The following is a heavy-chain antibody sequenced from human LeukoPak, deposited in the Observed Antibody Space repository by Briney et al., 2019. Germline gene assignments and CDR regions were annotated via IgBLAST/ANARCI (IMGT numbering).Heavy chain of an antibody. CDR1: GFTFSNYE. CDR3: ARGRVTYDY. V-gene: IGHV3-48*03. Sequence: PGGSLRLSCAASGFTFSNYEMHWVRQAPGKGLEWVSYISSSGNTIYYADSVRGRFTISRDNAKNSLYLQMNSLRAEDTAVYFCARGRVTYDYWGQGTLVTVSS. CDR2: ISSSGNTI. J-gene: IGHJ4*02. D-gene: IGHD5-18*01.